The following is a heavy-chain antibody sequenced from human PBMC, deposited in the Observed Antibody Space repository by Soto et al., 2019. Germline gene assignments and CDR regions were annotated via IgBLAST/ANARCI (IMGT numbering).Heavy chain of an antibody. CDR2: IYPGDSDT. CDR3: VFIQAGDPDYYYGMDV. J-gene: IGHJ6*02. D-gene: IGHD6-19*01. CDR1: GYSFTSYW. V-gene: IGHV5-51*01. Sequence: GESLKISCKGSGYSFTSYWIGWVRQMPGKGLEWMGIIYPGDSDTRYSPSFQGQVTISADKSISTAYLQWSSLKASDTAMYYCVFIQAGDPDYYYGMDVWGQGTTVTVSS.